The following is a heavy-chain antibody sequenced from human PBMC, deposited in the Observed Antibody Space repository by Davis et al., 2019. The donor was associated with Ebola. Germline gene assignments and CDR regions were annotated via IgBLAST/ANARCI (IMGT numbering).Heavy chain of an antibody. CDR2: INHSGST. V-gene: IGHV4-34*01. CDR3: ARLSYGDYYREGFYFDY. CDR1: GGSFSGYY. D-gene: IGHD4-17*01. Sequence: PSETLSLTCAVYGGSFSGYYWSWIRQPPGKGLEWIGEINHSGSTNYNPSLKSRVTISVDTSKNQFSLKLSSVTAADTAVYYCARLSYGDYYREGFYFDYWGQGTLVTVSS. J-gene: IGHJ4*02.